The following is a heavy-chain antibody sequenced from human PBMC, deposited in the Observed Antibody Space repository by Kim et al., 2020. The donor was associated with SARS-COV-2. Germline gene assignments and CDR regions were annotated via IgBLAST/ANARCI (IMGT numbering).Heavy chain of an antibody. Sequence: ASVKVSCKTSGHIFTRDSIHWVRQAPGQRLEWMGGIDCGNGNTIYSQKFQGRVTFTTDTSASTAYMELSFLRSEDSAVYYCLGGFYFDYWGQGTLVTFSS. V-gene: IGHV1-3*01. D-gene: IGHD3-16*01. CDR2: IDCGNGNT. CDR3: LGGFYFDY. CDR1: GHIFTRDS. J-gene: IGHJ4*02.